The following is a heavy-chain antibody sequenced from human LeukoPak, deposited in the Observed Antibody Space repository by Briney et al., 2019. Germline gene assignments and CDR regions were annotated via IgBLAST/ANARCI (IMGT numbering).Heavy chain of an antibody. CDR3: ARDRISLGYYFDY. V-gene: IGHV1-18*01. CDR1: VYIFTSYG. Sequence: ASVKVSCKASVYIFTSYGISWVRQPPGQGLEWMGWLSAYNGNTNYAQKLQGRVTMTTDTSTSTAYMELRSLRSDDTAVYYCARDRISLGYYFDYWGQGTLVTVSS. CDR2: LSAYNGNT. D-gene: IGHD2/OR15-2a*01. J-gene: IGHJ4*02.